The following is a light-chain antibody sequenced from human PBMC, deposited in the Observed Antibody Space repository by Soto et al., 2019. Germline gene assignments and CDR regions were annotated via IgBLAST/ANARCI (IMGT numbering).Light chain of an antibody. Sequence: DIVMTQSPLSLPVTPGEPASISCRSSQSLLHSNGYNYLDWYLQKPGQSPQLLIYLGYNRASGVPDRVSGIGSGTDLTLKISRVEAEDVGVYYCMQALQTPFTFGPGTKVDIK. J-gene: IGKJ3*01. V-gene: IGKV2-28*01. CDR2: LGY. CDR1: QSLLHSNGYNY. CDR3: MQALQTPFT.